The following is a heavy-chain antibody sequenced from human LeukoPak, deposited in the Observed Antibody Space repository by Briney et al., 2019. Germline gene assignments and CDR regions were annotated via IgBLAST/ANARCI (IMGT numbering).Heavy chain of an antibody. D-gene: IGHD1-26*01. J-gene: IGHJ4*02. Sequence: PGGSLRLPCAASGFTFSNYWIHWVRQAPGKGLVWVSRINSDGNSTSYADSVKGRFTISGDNAKNTLYLQMNSLRAEDTAVYYCASLGRSFDYWGQGTLVTVSS. V-gene: IGHV3-74*01. CDR1: GFTFSNYW. CDR3: ASLGRSFDY. CDR2: INSDGNST.